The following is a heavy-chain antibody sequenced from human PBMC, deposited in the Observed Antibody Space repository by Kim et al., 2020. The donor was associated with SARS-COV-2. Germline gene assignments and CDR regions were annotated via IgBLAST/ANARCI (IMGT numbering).Heavy chain of an antibody. Sequence: SETLSLTCAVYGGSFSGYYWSWIRKPPGKGLEWIGEINHSGSTNYNPSLKSRVTISVDTYKNQFSLKLSSVTAADTAVYYCARRSGLRTYYYYYYGMDV. CDR3: ARRSGLRTYYYYYYGMDV. D-gene: IGHD5-12*01. CDR2: INHSGST. CDR1: GGSFSGYY. J-gene: IGHJ6*01. V-gene: IGHV4-34*01.